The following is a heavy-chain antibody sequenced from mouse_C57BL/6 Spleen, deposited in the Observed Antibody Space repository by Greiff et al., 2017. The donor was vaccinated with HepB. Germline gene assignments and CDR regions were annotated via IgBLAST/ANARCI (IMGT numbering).Heavy chain of an antibody. CDR3: ARYYGNYESYWYFDV. CDR2: IDPANGNT. Sequence: EVKLMESVAELVRPGASVKLSCTASGFNIKNTYMHWVKQRPEQGLEWIGRIDPANGNTKYAPKFQGKATITADTSSNTAYLQLSSLTSEDTAIYYCARYYGNYESYWYFDVWGTGTTVTVSS. D-gene: IGHD2-1*01. CDR1: GFNIKNTY. V-gene: IGHV14-3*01. J-gene: IGHJ1*03.